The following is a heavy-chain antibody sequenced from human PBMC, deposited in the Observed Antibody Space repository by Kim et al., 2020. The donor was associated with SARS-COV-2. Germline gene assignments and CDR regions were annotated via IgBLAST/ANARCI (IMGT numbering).Heavy chain of an antibody. J-gene: IGHJ3*01. Sequence: SETLSLTCTVSGGSISSYYWSWIRQPPGKGLEWIGYIYYSGSTNYNPSLKSRVTISVDTSKNQFSLKLSSVTAADTAVYYCARAHKNTIVGVVGAFDLWGQGTIVTVSS. CDR1: GGSISSYY. CDR2: IYYSGST. CDR3: ARAHKNTIVGVVGAFDL. D-gene: IGHD3-3*01. V-gene: IGHV4-59*13.